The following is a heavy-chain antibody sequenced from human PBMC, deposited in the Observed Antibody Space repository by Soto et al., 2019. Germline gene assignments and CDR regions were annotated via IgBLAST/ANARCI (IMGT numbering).Heavy chain of an antibody. CDR3: ARPEPYDYIWGSYRFDY. J-gene: IGHJ4*02. V-gene: IGHV4-39*01. Sequence: HLQLQESGPGLVKPSETLSLTCTVSGGSISSSSCYWGWIRQPPGQGLEWLGSIYYSGSTYYNPSLKSRVTIPVDTPKTQFSLKLSSVTAADTAVYYCARPEPYDYIWGSYRFDYWGQGTLVTVSS. CDR1: GGSISSSSCY. CDR2: IYYSGST. D-gene: IGHD3-16*02.